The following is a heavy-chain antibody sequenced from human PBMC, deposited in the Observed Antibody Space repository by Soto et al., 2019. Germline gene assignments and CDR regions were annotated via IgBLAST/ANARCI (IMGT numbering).Heavy chain of an antibody. V-gene: IGHV3-74*01. CDR2: INSDGTYA. CDR1: GFNFSIYW. D-gene: IGHD4-17*01. J-gene: IGHJ4*02. CDR3: ARGGAYGDYRSDY. Sequence: EVQLVESGGGLVQPGGSLRLSCAASGFNFSIYWMHWVRQVPGKGLVWVSRINSDGTYANYADSVKGRFTSTGDNAKNTLYLEMNSLRAEDTAIYYCARGGAYGDYRSDYWGQGTLVTVSS.